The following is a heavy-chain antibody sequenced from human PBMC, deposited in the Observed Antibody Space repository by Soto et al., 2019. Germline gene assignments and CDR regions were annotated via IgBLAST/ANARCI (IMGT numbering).Heavy chain of an antibody. CDR1: GYSFPNSW. CDR2: IYPDGSDT. V-gene: IGHV5-51*01. J-gene: IGHJ3*02. D-gene: IGHD1-26*01. CDR3: ARHSHSASYYWASDI. Sequence: GESLKISCKGSGYSFPNSWIGWVRQMPGKGLEWMGIIYPDGSDTRYSPSVQGQVTISADKSNTTAYLQWSSLKASDTAMYYCARHSHSASYYWASDIWGQGTMVTVSS.